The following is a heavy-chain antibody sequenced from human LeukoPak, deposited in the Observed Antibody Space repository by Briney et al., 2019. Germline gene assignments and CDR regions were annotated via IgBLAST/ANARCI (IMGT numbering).Heavy chain of an antibody. V-gene: IGHV3-48*02. CDR3: ARVRTAYYPDY. CDR1: GLTFSRHA. CDR2: ISSSGSTK. J-gene: IGHJ4*02. Sequence: PGGSLRLSCEVSGLTFSRHAMNWVRQAPGKGLEWVSYISSSGSTKYYTDSVKGRFTISRDNAKNSLYLEVNSLRDEDTALYYCARVRTAYYPDYWGQGTLVTVSS. D-gene: IGHD3/OR15-3a*01.